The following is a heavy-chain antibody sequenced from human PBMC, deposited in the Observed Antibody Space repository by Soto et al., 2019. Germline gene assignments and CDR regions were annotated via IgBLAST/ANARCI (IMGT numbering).Heavy chain of an antibody. CDR2: ISYGGST. CDR3: SRGMLV. J-gene: IGHJ4*02. D-gene: IGHD6-6*01. Sequence: QVQLQESGPGLVKPSQTLSLTCTVSGGSINSGGYCWSWIRQHPGKGLDWIGCISYGGSTSYNPPLMSRVTTPIDTYKNQFSLTLTFVTAADTAVYYGSRGMLVWGQGALITVSS. V-gene: IGHV4-31*03. CDR1: GGSINSGGYC.